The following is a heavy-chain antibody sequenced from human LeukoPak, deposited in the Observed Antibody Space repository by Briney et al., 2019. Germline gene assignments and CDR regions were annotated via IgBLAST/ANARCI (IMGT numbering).Heavy chain of an antibody. Sequence: GGSLRLSCAASGFTFSNAWMSWVRQAPGKGLEWVGRIKSKTDGGTTDYAAPVKGRFTISRDDSKNTLYLRMNSLKTEDTAVYYCTTDLVVVVSGNYWGQGALVTVSS. CDR2: IKSKTDGGTT. CDR3: TTDLVVVVSGNY. D-gene: IGHD3-22*01. V-gene: IGHV3-15*01. CDR1: GFTFSNAW. J-gene: IGHJ4*02.